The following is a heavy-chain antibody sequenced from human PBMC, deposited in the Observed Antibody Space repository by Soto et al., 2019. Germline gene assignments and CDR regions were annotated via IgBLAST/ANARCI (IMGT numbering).Heavy chain of an antibody. J-gene: IGHJ3*02. CDR1: GFTVSSNY. D-gene: IGHD1-26*01. Sequence: QPGGSLRLSCAASGFTVSSNYMSWVRQAPGKGLEWVSVIYSGGSTYYADSVKGRFTISRDNSKNTLYLQMNSLRAEDTAVYYCAKGGPTSIVGATDDAFDIWGQGTMVTVSS. CDR2: IYSGGST. CDR3: AKGGPTSIVGATDDAFDI. V-gene: IGHV3-53*01.